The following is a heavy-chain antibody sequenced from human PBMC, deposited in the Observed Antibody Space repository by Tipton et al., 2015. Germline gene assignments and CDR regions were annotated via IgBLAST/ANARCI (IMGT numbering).Heavy chain of an antibody. D-gene: IGHD4-23*01. J-gene: IGHJ5*01. CDR1: SDSISKYY. CDR2: IQYSGST. CDR3: ARARGSHGGLSDS. V-gene: IGHV4-59*01. Sequence: TLSLTCSVSSDSISKYYWSWMRQPPGKELEWMGYIQYSGSTNYNPSLKSRVTISVDTSKTQFSLKMSSVTASDTAVYYCARARGSHGGLSDSWGQATLVIVSS.